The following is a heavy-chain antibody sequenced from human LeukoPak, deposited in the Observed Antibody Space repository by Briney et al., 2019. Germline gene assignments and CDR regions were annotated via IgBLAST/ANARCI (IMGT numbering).Heavy chain of an antibody. D-gene: IGHD5-12*01. CDR2: IYPGDSDT. CDR1: GYSFTSYW. V-gene: IGHV5-51*01. CDR3: ARRRRYSGYDENWFDP. Sequence: GESLQISCKGSGYSFTSYWIGWVRQMPGKGLEWMGIIYPGDSDTRYSPSFQGQVTISADKSISTAYLQWSSLKASDTAMYYCARRRRYSGYDENWFDPWGQGTLVTVSS. J-gene: IGHJ5*02.